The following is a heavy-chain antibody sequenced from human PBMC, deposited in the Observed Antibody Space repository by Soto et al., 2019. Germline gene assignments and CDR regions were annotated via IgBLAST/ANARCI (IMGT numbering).Heavy chain of an antibody. CDR3: AKRRGAGGHFDY. Sequence: GSLRLSCAASGFTFSSYAMGWVRQGPGKGLEWVAVVSIGGSTHYADSVRGRFTISRDKSKHTPSLQMNSLTAEDTAVYFCAKRRGAGGHFDYWGQGALVTVSS. CDR2: VSIGGST. D-gene: IGHD2-15*01. V-gene: IGHV3-23*01. J-gene: IGHJ4*02. CDR1: GFTFSSYA.